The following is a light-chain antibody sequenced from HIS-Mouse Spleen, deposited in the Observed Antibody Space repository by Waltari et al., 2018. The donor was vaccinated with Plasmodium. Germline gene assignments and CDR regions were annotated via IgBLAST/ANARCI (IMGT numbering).Light chain of an antibody. V-gene: IGKV1-39*01. CDR3: QQNYNTWT. CDR2: AAS. J-gene: IGKJ1*01. CDR1: QGVSSY. Sequence: MTQSPATLSVSPGERATLSCRASQGVSSYLNWYQQKPGKAPKLLIYAASSLQSGVPSRFSGSGSGTDFTLTISSLQPEDFATYYCQQNYNTWTFGQGTKVEIK.